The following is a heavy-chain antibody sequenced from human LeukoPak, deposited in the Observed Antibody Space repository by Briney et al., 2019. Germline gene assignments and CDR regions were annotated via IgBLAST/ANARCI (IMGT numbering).Heavy chain of an antibody. D-gene: IGHD1-1*01. Sequence: PGGSLRLSCAASGFTFSNAWMSWVRQAPGKGLEWVSVIYSGDSTSYAENVKGRFTISRDNSKNTLYLQMDSLRDEDTAVYYCARDLENWGQGTLVTVSS. J-gene: IGHJ4*02. CDR1: GFTFSNAW. CDR3: ARDLEN. CDR2: IYSGDST. V-gene: IGHV3-66*01.